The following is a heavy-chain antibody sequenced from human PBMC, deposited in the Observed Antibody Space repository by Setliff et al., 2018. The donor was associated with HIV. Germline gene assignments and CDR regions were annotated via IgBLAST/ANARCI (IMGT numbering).Heavy chain of an antibody. CDR2: ISGSGGST. V-gene: IGHV3-23*01. Sequence: PGGSLRLSCAASGFYFSIYAMSWVRQAPGKGLEWVSGISGSGGSTYYADSVKGRFTISRDNAKNSLYLQMNSLRAEDTAVYYCARDPLYCSGGDCYYYGMDVWGQGTTVTVSS. D-gene: IGHD2-15*01. J-gene: IGHJ6*02. CDR3: ARDPLYCSGGDCYYYGMDV. CDR1: GFYFSIYA.